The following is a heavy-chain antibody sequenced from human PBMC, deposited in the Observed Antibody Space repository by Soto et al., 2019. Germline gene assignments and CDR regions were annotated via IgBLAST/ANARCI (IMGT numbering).Heavy chain of an antibody. Sequence: EVQLLESGGGLVQPGGSLRLSCAASGFTFSNYDMSWVRQAPGKGLEWVSAISGSGGSTYYADSVKGRFTISRDNPKNTLYLQMNSLRAEDTAVYDCDKDREYFDYWSQRTLVTVSS. J-gene: IGHJ4*02. V-gene: IGHV3-23*01. CDR2: ISGSGGST. CDR1: GFTFSNYD. CDR3: DKDREYFDY.